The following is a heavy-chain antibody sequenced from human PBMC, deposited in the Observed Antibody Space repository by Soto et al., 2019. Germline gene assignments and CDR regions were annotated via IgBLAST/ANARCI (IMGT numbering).Heavy chain of an antibody. J-gene: IGHJ5*02. CDR1: GGTFSSYA. V-gene: IGHV1-69*13. D-gene: IGHD2-15*01. CDR3: ARGLYWSGGSCPSGNP. Sequence: SVNVSCQACGGTFSSYAFHWVRPAPGQGLAWMGGIIPIFGTANYAQKFQRRVPITADESTSTAYMELSSLTAEDTAVYYWARGLYWSGGSCPSGNPWGQGTLVTVSS. CDR2: IIPIFGTA.